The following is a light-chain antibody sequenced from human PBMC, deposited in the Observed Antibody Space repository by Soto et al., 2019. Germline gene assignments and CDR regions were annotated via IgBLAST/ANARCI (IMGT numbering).Light chain of an antibody. CDR2: DAS. Sequence: EIVLTQSPATLSLSPGERATLSCRASQSVSSYLAWYQQKPGQAPRLLIYDASSRATGIPARFSGSGSGTDFTLTISSLEPEDFAVYYCQQRSNGRFTFGPGTKVDIK. J-gene: IGKJ3*01. CDR3: QQRSNGRFT. V-gene: IGKV3-11*01. CDR1: QSVSSY.